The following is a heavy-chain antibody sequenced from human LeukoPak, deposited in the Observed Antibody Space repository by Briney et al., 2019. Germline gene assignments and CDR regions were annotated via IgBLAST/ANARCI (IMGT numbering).Heavy chain of an antibody. J-gene: IGHJ4*02. V-gene: IGHV1-18*01. CDR2: ISAYNGNT. D-gene: IGHD3-22*01. CDR3: ARDQYEGARQRHYCYNTNGYYPLFDY. Sequence: GSVKVSCKASGYTFTSYGISWVRQAPGQGLDWMGWISAYNGNTNYAQKLQGRVTMTTDTSTSTAYMELRSLRADDTAVYYCARDQYEGARQRHYCYNTNGYYPLFDYWGQGTLVTVSS. CDR1: GYTFTSYG.